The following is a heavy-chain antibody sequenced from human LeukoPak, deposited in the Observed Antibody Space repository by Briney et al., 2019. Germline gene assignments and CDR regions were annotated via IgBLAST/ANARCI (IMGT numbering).Heavy chain of an antibody. V-gene: IGHV1-69*13. J-gene: IGHJ4*02. Sequence: GASVKVSCKASGGTFSSYAISWVRQAPGQGLEWMGGIIPIFGTANYAQKFQGRVTITADESTSIAYMKLSSLRSEDTAVYYCARDRGVTMVRGVIDSFDYWGQGTLVTVSS. CDR2: IIPIFGTA. CDR1: GGTFSSYA. D-gene: IGHD3-10*01. CDR3: ARDRGVTMVRGVIDSFDY.